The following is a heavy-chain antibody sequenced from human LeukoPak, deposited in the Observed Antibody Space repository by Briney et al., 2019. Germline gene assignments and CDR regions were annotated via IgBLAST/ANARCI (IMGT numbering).Heavy chain of an antibody. V-gene: IGHV4-39*07. J-gene: IGHJ5*02. Sequence: PSETLSLTCAVSGGSISSNSYYWGWIRQPPGKGLEWIGSIYYSGSNYHNPSLKSRVSMSVDTSKNQFSLKLSSVTAADTAVYYCANMGYSYAPGLFDPWGQGTLVTVSS. CDR3: ANMGYSYAPGLFDP. CDR1: GGSISSNSYY. D-gene: IGHD5-18*01. CDR2: IYYSGSN.